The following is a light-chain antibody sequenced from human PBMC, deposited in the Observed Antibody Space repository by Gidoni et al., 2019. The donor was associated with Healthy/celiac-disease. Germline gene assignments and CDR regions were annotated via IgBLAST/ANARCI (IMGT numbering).Light chain of an antibody. V-gene: IGLV3-21*02. CDR1: NMGSKS. CDR2: DDS. J-gene: IGLJ3*02. CDR3: QVWDSSSDHLWV. Sequence: SYVLPTPPPVSVAPGQPARITCGGNNMGSKSVHWYQQKPGQAPVLVVYDDSDRPSGIPERFSGSNSGNTATLTISRVEAGDEADYYCQVWDSSSDHLWVFGGGTKLTVL.